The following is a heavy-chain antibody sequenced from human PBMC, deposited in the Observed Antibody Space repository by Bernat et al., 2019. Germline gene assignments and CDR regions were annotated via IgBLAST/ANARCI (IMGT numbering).Heavy chain of an antibody. V-gene: IGHV3-72*01. CDR2: TRNKANSYTT. CDR1: GFTFSDHY. J-gene: IGHJ4*02. Sequence: EVQLVESGGGLVQPGGSLRLSCAASGFTFSDHYMDWVRQAPGKGLEWVGRTRNKANSYTTEYAASVKGRFTISRDDSKNSLYLQMNSLKTEDTAVYYCATYYYDSSGYYSRVYWGQGTLVTVSS. CDR3: ATYYYDSSGYYSRVY. D-gene: IGHD3-22*01.